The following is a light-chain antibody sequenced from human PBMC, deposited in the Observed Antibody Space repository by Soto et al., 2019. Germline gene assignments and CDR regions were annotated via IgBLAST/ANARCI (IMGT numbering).Light chain of an antibody. CDR1: RSVLHSNGYNY. J-gene: IGKJ5*01. V-gene: IGKV2-28*01. CDR2: LGS. Sequence: DIVVTQSRLSLLVTPGEPASISCRSSRSVLHSNGYNYLDWYLQKPGQSPQLLIYLGSYRASGVPDRFSGSGSGTDFTLKITRVEAEDVGVYYCMQALQTSITFGQGTRLEIK. CDR3: MQALQTSIT.